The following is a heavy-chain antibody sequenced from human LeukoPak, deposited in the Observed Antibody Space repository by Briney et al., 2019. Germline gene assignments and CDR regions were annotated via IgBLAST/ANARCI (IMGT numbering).Heavy chain of an antibody. D-gene: IGHD6-6*01. V-gene: IGHV3-74*01. J-gene: IGHJ4*02. CDR2: INTDGSST. CDR1: GFTFSSYW. Sequence: GGSLRLSCAASGFTFSSYWMHWVRQAPGKGLVWVSRINTDGSSTSYADSVKGRFTISRDNAKNTLYLQMNSLRAEDTAVYYCAREGYSSSATPFDYWGQGTLVTVSS. CDR3: AREGYSSSATPFDY.